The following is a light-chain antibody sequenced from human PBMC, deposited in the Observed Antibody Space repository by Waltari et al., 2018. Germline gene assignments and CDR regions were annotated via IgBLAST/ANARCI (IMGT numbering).Light chain of an antibody. Sequence: ELVLTQSPATLSVSPGERAALSCKASQNVGSQLGWYQQRPGQAPRLLIDDVSHRASGVPARFSGSGSGTDFTLTISSLEPEDVAVYYCQQRDSWPLTFGGGTKVEIK. CDR1: QNVGSQ. V-gene: IGKV3-11*01. CDR2: DVS. J-gene: IGKJ4*01. CDR3: QQRDSWPLT.